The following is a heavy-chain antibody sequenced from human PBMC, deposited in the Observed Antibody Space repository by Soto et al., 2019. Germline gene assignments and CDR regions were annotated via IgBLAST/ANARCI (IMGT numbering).Heavy chain of an antibody. CDR1: GFTFSSYA. D-gene: IGHD3-3*01. CDR2: ISYDGSNK. CDR3: ARTSKSITIFGVVPY. Sequence: PGGSLRLSCAASGFTFSSYAMHWVRQAPGKGLEWVAVISYDGSNKYYADSVKGRFTISRDNSKNTLYLQMNSLRAEDTAVYYCARTSKSITIFGVVPYWGQGT. V-gene: IGHV3-30-3*01. J-gene: IGHJ4*02.